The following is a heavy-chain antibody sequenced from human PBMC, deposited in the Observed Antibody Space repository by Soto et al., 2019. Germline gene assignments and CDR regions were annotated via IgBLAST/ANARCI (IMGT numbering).Heavy chain of an antibody. Sequence: PSETLSLTCTVSGGSISSDYWSWIRQPPGKGLEWIGYIYYSGSTNYNPSLKSRVTISVDTSRNQFSLKLSSVTAADTAVYYCARGPYSSSAFHYWGQGTLVTVSS. J-gene: IGHJ4*02. V-gene: IGHV4-59*01. CDR1: GGSISSDY. D-gene: IGHD6-6*01. CDR2: IYYSGST. CDR3: ARGPYSSSAFHY.